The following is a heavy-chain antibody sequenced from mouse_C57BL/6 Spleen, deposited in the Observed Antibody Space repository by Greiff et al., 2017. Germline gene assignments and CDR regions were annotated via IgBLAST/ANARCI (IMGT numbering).Heavy chain of an antibody. D-gene: IGHD2-4*01. CDR3: ARNDYEGY. CDR1: GYAFSSSW. CDR2: IYPGDGDT. V-gene: IGHV1-82*01. Sequence: VQLQQSGPELVKPGASVKISCKASGYAFSSSWMNWVKQRPGKGLEWIGRIYPGDGDTNYNGKFKGKATLTADKSSSTAYMQLSSLTSEDSAVYFCARNDYEGYWGQGTTLTVSS. J-gene: IGHJ2*01.